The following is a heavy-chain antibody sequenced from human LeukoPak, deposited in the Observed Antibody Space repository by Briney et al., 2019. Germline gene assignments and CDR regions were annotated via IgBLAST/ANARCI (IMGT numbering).Heavy chain of an antibody. CDR1: GGSISNYY. Sequence: PSETLSLTCTVSGGSISNYYWTWIRQPPGKGLEWIGYIYYSGSTNYNPSLKSRVTISVDTSKNQCSLKLSSVTAADTAMYYCARASDRLQPPDYWGQGTLVTVSS. V-gene: IGHV4-59*01. J-gene: IGHJ4*02. CDR2: IYYSGST. CDR3: ARASDRLQPPDY. D-gene: IGHD4-11*01.